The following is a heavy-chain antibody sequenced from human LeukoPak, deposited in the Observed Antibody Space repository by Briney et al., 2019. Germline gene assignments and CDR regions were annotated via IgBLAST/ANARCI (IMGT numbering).Heavy chain of an antibody. D-gene: IGHD5-18*01. CDR3: ARKKRGYSYGRNLDAFDI. J-gene: IGHJ3*02. CDR2: IYYSGST. CDR1: GGSISSYY. Sequence: SETLSLTCTVSGGSISSYYWSWIRQPPGKGLEWIGYIYYSGSTNYNPSLKSRVTISVDTSKNLFSLKLSSVTAADTAVYYCARKKRGYSYGRNLDAFDIWGQGTMVTVSS. V-gene: IGHV4-59*01.